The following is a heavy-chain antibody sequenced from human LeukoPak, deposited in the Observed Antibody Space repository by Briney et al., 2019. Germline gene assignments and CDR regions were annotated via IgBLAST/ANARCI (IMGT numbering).Heavy chain of an antibody. CDR3: ARDPSRGSSSIFDY. V-gene: IGHV4-59*12. Sequence: PSETLSLTCTVSGGSISSYYWSWIRQPPGKGLEWIGYIYYSGSTNYNPSLKSRVTISVDTSKNQFSLKLSSVTAADTAVYYCARDPSRGSSSIFDYWGQGTLVTVSS. CDR2: IYYSGST. CDR1: GGSISSYY. J-gene: IGHJ4*02. D-gene: IGHD6-6*01.